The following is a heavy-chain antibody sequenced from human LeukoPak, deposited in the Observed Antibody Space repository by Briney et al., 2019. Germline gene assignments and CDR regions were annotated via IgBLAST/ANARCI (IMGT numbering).Heavy chain of an antibody. D-gene: IGHD3-3*01. Sequence: PGGSLRLSCAGSGFIFNNYAMHWVRQPPGKGLEWVSAISGSGGSTYYADSVKGRFTISRDNSKNTLYLQMNSLRAEDTAVYYCANLYDFWSGYPLDYWGQGTLVTVSS. CDR2: ISGSGGST. V-gene: IGHV3-23*01. J-gene: IGHJ4*02. CDR1: GFIFNNYA. CDR3: ANLYDFWSGYPLDY.